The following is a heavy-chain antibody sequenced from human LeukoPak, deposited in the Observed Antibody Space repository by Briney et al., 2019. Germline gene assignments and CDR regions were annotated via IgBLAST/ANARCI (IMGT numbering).Heavy chain of an antibody. CDR2: IYYSGST. V-gene: IGHV4-39*01. CDR1: GGSISSSSYY. D-gene: IGHD1-7*01. Sequence: SETLSLTCTVSGGSISSSSYYWGWIRQPPGKGLEWIGSIYYSGSTYYNPSLKSRVTISVDTSKNQFSLKLSSVTAADTAVYYCARITGTTGLKFDYWGQGTLVTVSS. CDR3: ARITGTTGLKFDY. J-gene: IGHJ4*02.